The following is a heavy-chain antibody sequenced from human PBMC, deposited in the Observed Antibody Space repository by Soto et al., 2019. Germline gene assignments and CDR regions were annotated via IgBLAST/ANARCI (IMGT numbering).Heavy chain of an antibody. CDR1: GFRFRTRA. V-gene: IGHV3-23*01. CDR2: IRPGGDST. J-gene: IGHJ5*01. Sequence: GSLILSWSASGFRFRTRAMSWVRQAPGKGLEWVASIRPGGDSTYYADSVKGRFAVSRDNSNVTLYLQMDSLRVEDTAIYYCTTHEEGAPWAGGFDSWGQGTLVTVSS. D-gene: IGHD1-26*01. CDR3: TTHEEGAPWAGGFDS.